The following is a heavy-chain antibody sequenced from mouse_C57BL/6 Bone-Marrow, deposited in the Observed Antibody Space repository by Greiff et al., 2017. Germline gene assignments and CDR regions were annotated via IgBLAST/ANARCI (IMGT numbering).Heavy chain of an antibody. CDR2: IYPGSGST. Sequence: QVQLQQPGAELVKPGASVKMSCKASGYTFTSYWITWVKQRPGQGLEWIGDIYPGSGSTNYNEKFKSQATLTVDTSSSTSYMQLSSLTSEDSAVYYCGGYGSSQFAYWGQGTLVTVSA. D-gene: IGHD1-1*01. CDR3: GGYGSSQFAY. J-gene: IGHJ3*01. V-gene: IGHV1-55*01. CDR1: GYTFTSYW.